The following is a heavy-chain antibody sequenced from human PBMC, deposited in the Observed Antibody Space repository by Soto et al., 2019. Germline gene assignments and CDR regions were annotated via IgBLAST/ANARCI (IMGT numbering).Heavy chain of an antibody. CDR2: IKEDGSET. J-gene: IGHJ4*02. Sequence: GGSLRLSCAASGFTFRAFWMSWVRRAPGRGLEWVANIKEDGSETHYVDSVEGRFTISRDNAKKSLYLQMNSLRAEDTALYYCARGGSHSSDSWGQGALVTVSS. CDR3: ARGGSHSSDS. V-gene: IGHV3-7*05. D-gene: IGHD1-26*01. CDR1: GFTFRAFW.